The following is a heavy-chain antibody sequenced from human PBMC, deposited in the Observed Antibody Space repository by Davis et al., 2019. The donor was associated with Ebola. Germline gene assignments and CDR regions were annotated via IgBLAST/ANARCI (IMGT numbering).Heavy chain of an antibody. V-gene: IGHV3-30*04. CDR3: AKHIVATITGFDY. J-gene: IGHJ4*02. Sequence: GESLKISCAASGFTFSSYAMHWVRQAPGKGLEWVAFISYDGSNEYYADSVKGRFTISRDNSKNTLYLQMNSLRAEDTAVYYCAKHIVATITGFDYWGQGTLVTVSS. CDR1: GFTFSSYA. CDR2: ISYDGSNE. D-gene: IGHD5-12*01.